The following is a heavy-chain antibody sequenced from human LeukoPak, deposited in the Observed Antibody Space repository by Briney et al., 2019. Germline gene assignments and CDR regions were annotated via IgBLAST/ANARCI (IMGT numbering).Heavy chain of an antibody. CDR2: INPNSGGT. D-gene: IGHD1-26*01. V-gene: IGHV1-2*02. J-gene: IGHJ4*02. CDR3: ARGESYYVDY. CDR1: GYTFTGYY. Sequence: ASVKVSCKASGYTFTGYYMHWVRQAPGQGLEWMGWINPNSGGTNYAQEFQGRVTMTRDTSTSTVYMELSSLRSDDTAVYYCARGESYYVDYWGQGTLVTVSS.